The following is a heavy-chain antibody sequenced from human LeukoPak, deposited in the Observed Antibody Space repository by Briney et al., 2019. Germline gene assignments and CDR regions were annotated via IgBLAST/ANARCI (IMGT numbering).Heavy chain of an antibody. CDR1: GYTLTELS. J-gene: IGHJ4*02. D-gene: IGHD2-15*01. CDR2: FDPEDGET. V-gene: IGHV1-24*01. Sequence: ASVKVSCKVSGYTLTELSMHWVRQAPGKGLEWMGGFDPEDGETIYAQKFQGRVTMTEDTSTDTAYMELSSLRSDDTAVYYCARSVVVAPHAGYWGQGTLVTVSS. CDR3: ARSVVVAPHAGY.